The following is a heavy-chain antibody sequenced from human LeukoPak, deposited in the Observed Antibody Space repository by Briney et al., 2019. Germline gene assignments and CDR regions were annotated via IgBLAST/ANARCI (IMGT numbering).Heavy chain of an antibody. Sequence: PGGSLRLSCAASGFTFSNYAMSWVRQAPGKGLEWVSAISGSGDGTYSADSVKGRFTISRDNSKNTLYLQMNSLRAEDTAVYYCANPLYSGYDSHFDYWGQGTLVTVSS. CDR3: ANPLYSGYDSHFDY. D-gene: IGHD5-12*01. V-gene: IGHV3-23*01. CDR2: ISGSGDGT. J-gene: IGHJ4*02. CDR1: GFTFSNYA.